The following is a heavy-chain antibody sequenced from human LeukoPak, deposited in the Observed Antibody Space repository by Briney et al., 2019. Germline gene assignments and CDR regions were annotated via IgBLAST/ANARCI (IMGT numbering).Heavy chain of an antibody. CDR3: ARYLRGSSPASFDP. CDR1: GYTFTAYY. D-gene: IGHD6-13*01. CDR2: IHPNSGGA. V-gene: IGHV1-2*02. J-gene: IGHJ5*02. Sequence: GASVKVSCKASGYTFTAYYVHWVRQAPGQGPEWMGWIHPNSGGADYAPNFQGRVTMTRDTSLTTAYMELSSLRSEDTAVYYCARYLRGSSPASFDPWGQGTLVTVS.